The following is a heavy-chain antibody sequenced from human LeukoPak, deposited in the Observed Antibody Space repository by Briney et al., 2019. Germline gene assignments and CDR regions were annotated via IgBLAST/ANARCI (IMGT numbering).Heavy chain of an antibody. CDR2: ITWNRDNI. CDR1: GFTFGDYA. J-gene: IGHJ3*02. CDR3: ARDNLPGYSSSWNAFDI. Sequence: GGSLRLSCTVSGFTFGDYAMHWVRHTPGKGLEWVAGITWNRDNIGYGDSVKGRFTISRDNAKNSLYLQMNSLRAEDTAVYYCARDNLPGYSSSWNAFDIWGQGTMVTVSS. V-gene: IGHV3-9*01. D-gene: IGHD6-13*01.